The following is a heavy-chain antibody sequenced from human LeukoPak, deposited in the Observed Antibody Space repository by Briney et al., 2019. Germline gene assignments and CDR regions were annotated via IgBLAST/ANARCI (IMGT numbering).Heavy chain of an antibody. V-gene: IGHV4-59*01. J-gene: IGHJ3*02. CDR1: ADSISSYY. CDR3: ARGPIVVVPAAMGAFDI. Sequence: SETLSLTCTVSADSISSYYWSWIRQPPGKGLEWIGYIYYSGSTNYNPSLKSRVTISVDTSKNQFSLKLSSVTAADTAVYYCARGPIVVVPAAMGAFDIWGQGTMVTVSS. D-gene: IGHD2-2*01. CDR2: IYYSGST.